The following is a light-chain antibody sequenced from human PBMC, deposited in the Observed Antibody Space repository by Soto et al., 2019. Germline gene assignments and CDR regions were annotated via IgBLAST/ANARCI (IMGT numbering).Light chain of an antibody. J-gene: IGKJ4*01. CDR3: QQYNTYSSLT. CDR1: QSISSW. Sequence: DIQMTQSPSTLSASVGDRVTITCRASQSISSWLAWYQQKLGRAPRLLIYDASSLESGVPSRFSGSGYGTEFTVTISSLQPDDFATYYCQQYNTYSSLTFGGGTKVEIK. V-gene: IGKV1-5*01. CDR2: DAS.